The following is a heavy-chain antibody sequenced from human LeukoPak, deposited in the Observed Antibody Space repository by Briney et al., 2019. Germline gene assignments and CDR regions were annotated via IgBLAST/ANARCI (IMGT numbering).Heavy chain of an antibody. CDR3: ARDKRDCSSTSCYNWFDP. V-gene: IGHV3-20*04. CDR2: INRNGGST. D-gene: IGHD2-2*01. Sequence: PGGSLRLSCEASGFTFDDYGMSWVRQPPGKGLEWVSGINRNGGSTDYADSVKGQFTISRDNAKNSLYLQMNSLRAEDTAVYYCARDKRDCSSTSCYNWFDPWGQGTLVTVSS. J-gene: IGHJ5*02. CDR1: GFTFDDYG.